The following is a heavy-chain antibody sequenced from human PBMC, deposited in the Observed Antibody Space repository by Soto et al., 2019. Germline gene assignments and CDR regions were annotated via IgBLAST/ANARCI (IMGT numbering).Heavy chain of an antibody. CDR1: GFTFSSYG. CDR2: IWYDGSNK. Sequence: PGGSLRLSCAASGFTFSSYGMHWVRQAPGKGLEWVAVIWYDGSNKYYADSVKGRFTISRDNSKNTLYLQMNSLRTEDTAVYYCAKGFGWNYLDYWGQGTLVTVSS. J-gene: IGHJ4*02. CDR3: AKGFGWNYLDY. D-gene: IGHD1-1*01. V-gene: IGHV3-30*02.